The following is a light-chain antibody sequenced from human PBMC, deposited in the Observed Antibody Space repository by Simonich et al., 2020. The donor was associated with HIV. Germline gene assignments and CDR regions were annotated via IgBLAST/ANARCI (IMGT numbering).Light chain of an antibody. V-gene: IGLV2-14*03. Sequence: QSALTQPPSASGSPGQSLTISCTGTSGDVGGYHYVSWYQQHPGKVPKLMIYDVRDPPSGVSDRFSGSKSGNTASLTISGLQAEDEADYYCSSYTSSSTLVFGGGTKVTVL. CDR3: SSYTSSSTLV. CDR2: DVR. J-gene: IGLJ3*02. CDR1: SGDVGGYHY.